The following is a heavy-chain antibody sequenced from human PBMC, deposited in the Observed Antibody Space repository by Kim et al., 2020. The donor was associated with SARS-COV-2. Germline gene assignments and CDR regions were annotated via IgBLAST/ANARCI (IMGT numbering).Heavy chain of an antibody. V-gene: IGHV4-59*01. J-gene: IGHJ6*02. Sequence: SETLSLTCTVSGGSISSYYWSWIRQPPEKGLEWIGYIYYSGSTKYSPSLESRVTISVDTSKNQFSLNLTSVTAADTAVYYCARGTYYYYGMDVWGQGTTVTVSS. CDR2: IYYSGST. CDR1: GGSISSYY. CDR3: ARGTYYYYGMDV.